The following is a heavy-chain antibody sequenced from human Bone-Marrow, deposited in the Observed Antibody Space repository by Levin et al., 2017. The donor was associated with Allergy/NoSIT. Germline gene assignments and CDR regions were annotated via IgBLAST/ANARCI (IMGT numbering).Heavy chain of an antibody. CDR2: IYYSGTT. Sequence: SQTLSLTCAVSGDSITSGNYYWTWIRQPPGKGLEWIGYIYYSGTTYYTPSLKSRVAMSVDTSKNQFSLNLTSVTVADTAVYYCARERDGFFDYWGQGSLVTVSS. CDR1: GDSITSGNYY. D-gene: IGHD5-24*01. V-gene: IGHV4-30-4*01. CDR3: ARERDGFFDY. J-gene: IGHJ4*02.